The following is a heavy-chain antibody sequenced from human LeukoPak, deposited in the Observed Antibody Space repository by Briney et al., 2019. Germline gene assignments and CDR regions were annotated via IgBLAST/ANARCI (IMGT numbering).Heavy chain of an antibody. V-gene: IGHV1-2*02. CDR3: ARDRGSSGWYGSHDSSGYLYFDY. CDR2: INPNSGGT. D-gene: IGHD3-22*01. J-gene: IGHJ4*02. CDR1: GYTFTGYY. Sequence: ASVKVSCKASGYTFTGYYMHWVRQAPGQGLEWMGWINPNSGGTNYAQKFQGRVTMTRDTSISTAYMELSRLRSDDTAVYYCARDRGSSGWYGSHDSSGYLYFDYWGPGTLVTVSS.